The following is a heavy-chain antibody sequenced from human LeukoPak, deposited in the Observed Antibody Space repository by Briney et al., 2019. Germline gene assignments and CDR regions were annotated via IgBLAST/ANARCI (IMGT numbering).Heavy chain of an antibody. CDR2: ISADGGST. J-gene: IGHJ4*02. V-gene: IGHV3-43*02. CDR3: AKESGKFDY. CDR1: GFTFDDYA. Sequence: GVSLRLSCAASGFTFDDYAMHWVRQPPGKGLEWVSLISADGGSTFSADSVKGRFSISRDNSKNSLYLQMNSLRSEDTAMYYCAKESGKFDYWGQGTLVAVSS.